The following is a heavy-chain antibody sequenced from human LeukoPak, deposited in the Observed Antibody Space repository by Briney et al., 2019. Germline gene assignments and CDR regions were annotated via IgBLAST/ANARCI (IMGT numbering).Heavy chain of an antibody. CDR1: GGSFSGYY. J-gene: IGHJ3*02. D-gene: IGHD3-3*01. Sequence: SETLSLTCAVYGGSFSGYYWSWIRQPPGKGLEWIGEINHSGSTNYNPSLKSRVTISVDTSKNQFSLKLSSVTAADTAVYYCASHQYYDLPGGAFDIWGLGTMVTVSS. CDR3: ASHQYYDLPGGAFDI. V-gene: IGHV4-34*01. CDR2: INHSGST.